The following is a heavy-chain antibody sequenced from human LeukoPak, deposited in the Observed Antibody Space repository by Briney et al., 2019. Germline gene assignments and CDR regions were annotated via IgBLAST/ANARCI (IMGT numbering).Heavy chain of an antibody. CDR3: ARVVVVAAIPKSHFDY. D-gene: IGHD2-15*01. CDR2: INHSGST. CDR1: GGSFSGYY. Sequence: SETLSLTCAVYGGSFSGYYWSWIRQPPGKGLEWIGEINHSGSTNYNPSLKSRVTISVDTSKNQSSLKLSSVTAADTAVYYCARVVVVAAIPKSHFDYWGQGTLVTVSS. J-gene: IGHJ4*02. V-gene: IGHV4-34*01.